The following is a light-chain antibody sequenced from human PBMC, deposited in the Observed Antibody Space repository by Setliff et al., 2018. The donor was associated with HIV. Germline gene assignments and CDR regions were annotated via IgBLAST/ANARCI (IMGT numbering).Light chain of an antibody. Sequence: QSVLTQPPSASGTPGQRVTISCSGSSSNIGVNTVNWYQHLPGTAPRLLVYSINQRPTGVPDRFSGSKSGTSASLAISGLQFEDEADYYCAAWDNSLKGYVFGTGTKGTVL. CDR1: SSNIGVNT. J-gene: IGLJ1*01. V-gene: IGLV1-44*01. CDR2: SIN. CDR3: AAWDNSLKGYV.